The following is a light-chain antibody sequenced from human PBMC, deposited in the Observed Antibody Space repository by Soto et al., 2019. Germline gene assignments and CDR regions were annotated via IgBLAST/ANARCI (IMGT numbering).Light chain of an antibody. CDR2: EVS. V-gene: IGLV2-14*01. Sequence: QSALTQPASVSGSPGQSISISCTGHSSDVGDYISVSWFQHHPGKAPKLMIYEVSNRPSGVSNRFSGSKSANTASLTISGLQAEDEADYYCTSYTSSTTLYVFGTGTKLTVL. J-gene: IGLJ1*01. CDR3: TSYTSSTTLYV. CDR1: SSDVGDYIS.